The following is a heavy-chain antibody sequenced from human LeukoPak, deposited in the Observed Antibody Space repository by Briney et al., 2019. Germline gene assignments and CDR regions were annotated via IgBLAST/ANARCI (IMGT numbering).Heavy chain of an antibody. J-gene: IGHJ4*02. CDR2: INPNSGDT. Sequence: GASVKVSCKASGYSFTGYYMHWVRQAPGQGLEWMGWINPNSGDTHYSQKFQGRVTMTRDTSISTAYMEVSRLRSDDTAVYYWAREKDTAVVNELDYWGQGTLVTVSP. CDR1: GYSFTGYY. CDR3: AREKDTAVVNELDY. V-gene: IGHV1-2*02. D-gene: IGHD5-18*01.